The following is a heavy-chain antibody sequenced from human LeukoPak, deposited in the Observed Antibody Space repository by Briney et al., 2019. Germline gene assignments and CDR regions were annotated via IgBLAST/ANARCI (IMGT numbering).Heavy chain of an antibody. J-gene: IGHJ4*02. CDR3: AKSSGWYGGEDYFDY. CDR2: VKSDGSNP. CDR1: RFSFSNYW. D-gene: IGHD6-19*01. V-gene: IGHV3-74*01. Sequence: PGGSLRLSCAASRFSFSNYWMHWVRQAPGKGLVWVSRVKSDGSNPSYADSVKGRFTISRDNAENMLYLQTNTLGAEDTAVYYCAKSSGWYGGEDYFDYWGQGTLVTVPS.